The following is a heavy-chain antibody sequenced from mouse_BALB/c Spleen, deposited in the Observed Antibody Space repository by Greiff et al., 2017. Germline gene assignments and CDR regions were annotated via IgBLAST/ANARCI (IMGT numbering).Heavy chain of an antibody. J-gene: IGHJ4*01. CDR2: IWSDGST. CDR1: GFSLTSYG. D-gene: IGHD2-1*01. CDR3: ARHWDGNYVRAMDY. V-gene: IGHV2-6-2*01. Sequence: QVTLKESGPDLVAPSQSLSITCTVSGFSLTSYGVHWVRQPPGKGLEWLVVIWSDGSTTYNSALKSRLSISKDNSKSQVFLKMNSLQTDDTAMYYCARHWDGNYVRAMDYWGQGTSVTVSS.